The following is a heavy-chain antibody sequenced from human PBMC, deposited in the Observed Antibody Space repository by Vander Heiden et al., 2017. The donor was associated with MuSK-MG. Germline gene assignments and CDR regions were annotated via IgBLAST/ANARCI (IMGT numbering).Heavy chain of an antibody. V-gene: IGHV3-23*01. CDR1: AFTFSSYA. CDR2: ISGSGGST. CDR3: AKGSSSWYRGPIDY. J-gene: IGHJ4*02. Sequence: EVQLLESGGGLVQPGGSLRLSCAASAFTFSSYAMSWVRQAPGKGLEWVSAISGSGGSTYYADSVKGRFTISRDNSKNTLYLQMNSLRAEDTAVYYCAKGSSSWYRGPIDYWGQGTLVTVSS. D-gene: IGHD6-13*01.